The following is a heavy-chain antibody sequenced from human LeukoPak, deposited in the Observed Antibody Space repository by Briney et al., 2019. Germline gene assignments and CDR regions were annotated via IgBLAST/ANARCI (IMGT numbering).Heavy chain of an antibody. Sequence: GGSLRLSCAASGFTFSSYAMSWVRQAPGKELEWVSAISGSGGSTYYADSVKGRFTISRDNSKNTLYLQMNSLRAEDTAVYYCAKDLGYCSGGSCYKSDYFDYWGQGTLVTVSS. CDR1: GFTFSSYA. CDR2: ISGSGGST. V-gene: IGHV3-23*01. D-gene: IGHD2-15*01. CDR3: AKDLGYCSGGSCYKSDYFDY. J-gene: IGHJ4*02.